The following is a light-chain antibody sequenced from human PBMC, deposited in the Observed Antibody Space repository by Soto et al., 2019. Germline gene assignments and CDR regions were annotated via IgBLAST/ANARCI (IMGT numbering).Light chain of an antibody. J-gene: IGKJ2*01. V-gene: IGKV1-33*01. Sequence: DIQMTQSPSSLSASVGDRVTITCQASQDISNYLNWYQQKPGKAPKLLIYDASNLETGVPSRFSGSGSGTEFTLTISSLQSEDFAVYHCQQYNNWPYTFGQGTKLEIK. CDR3: QQYNNWPYT. CDR2: DAS. CDR1: QDISNY.